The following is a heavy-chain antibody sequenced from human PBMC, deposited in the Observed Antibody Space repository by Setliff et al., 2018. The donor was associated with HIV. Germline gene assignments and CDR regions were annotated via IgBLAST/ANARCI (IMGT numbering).Heavy chain of an antibody. Sequence: SVKVSCKASGGTFTSSAFSWVRQAPGQGVEWMGGIIPILSMTNYAQKFQGRATITADISTSTAYLELSSLRSEDTALFYCVCRTVVAGKGLPPDSWGQGTLVTVSS. J-gene: IGHJ4*02. V-gene: IGHV1-69*10. CDR3: VCRTVVAGKGLPPDS. D-gene: IGHD6-19*01. CDR1: GGTFTSSA. CDR2: IIPILSMT.